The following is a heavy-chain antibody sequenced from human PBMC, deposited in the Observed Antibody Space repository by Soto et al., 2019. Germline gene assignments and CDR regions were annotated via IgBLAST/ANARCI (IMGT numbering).Heavy chain of an antibody. CDR1: GGSISSSNW. D-gene: IGHD3-10*01. CDR2: IYHSGST. CDR3: ARERAFGESSPGYYYYCMDV. Sequence: QVQLQESGPGLVKPSGTLSLSCAVSGGSISSSNWWSWVRQTPGKGLEWIGEIYHSGSTNYNPSLHSRVTISVDKSKNQFSMKLSSVSAADTAVYYCARERAFGESSPGYYYYCMDVWGQGTTVTVSS. J-gene: IGHJ6*02. V-gene: IGHV4-4*02.